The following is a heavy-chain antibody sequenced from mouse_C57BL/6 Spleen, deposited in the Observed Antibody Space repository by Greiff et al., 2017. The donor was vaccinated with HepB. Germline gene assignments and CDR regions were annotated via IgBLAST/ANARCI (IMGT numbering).Heavy chain of an antibody. D-gene: IGHD3-2*02. CDR2: INPNNGGT. CDR3: ARSRGQLRLRGSMDY. V-gene: IGHV1-26*01. Sequence: EVQLQQSGPELVKPGASVKISCKASGYTFTDYYMNWVKQSHGKSLEWIGDINPNNGGTSYNQKFKGKATLTVYKSSSTAYMELRSLTSEDSAVYYCARSRGQLRLRGSMDYWGQGTSVTVSS. J-gene: IGHJ4*01. CDR1: GYTFTDYY.